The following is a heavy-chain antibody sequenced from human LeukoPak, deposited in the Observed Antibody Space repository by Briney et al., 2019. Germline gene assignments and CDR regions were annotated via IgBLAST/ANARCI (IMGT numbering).Heavy chain of an antibody. J-gene: IGHJ3*02. CDR3: ARDCCGGDDAFDI. CDR1: GFTVSSNY. V-gene: IGHV3-53*01. CDR2: IYSGGST. Sequence: PGGSLRLSCAASGFTVSSNYMSWVSQAPGKGLEWVSVIYSGGSTYYADSVKGRFTISRDNSKNTLYLQMNSLRAEDTAVYYCARDCCGGDDAFDIWGQGTMVTVSS. D-gene: IGHD2-21*01.